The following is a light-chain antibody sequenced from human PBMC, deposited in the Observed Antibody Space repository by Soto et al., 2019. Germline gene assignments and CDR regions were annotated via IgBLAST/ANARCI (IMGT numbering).Light chain of an antibody. CDR1: SSDVGGYNY. V-gene: IGLV2-14*01. Sequence: QSALTQPASVSGSPGQSITISCTGTSSDVGGYNYVSWYQQHPGKAPKLMIFEVSYRPSGVSNRFSGSKSGNTASLTISGLQADDEADYYCISFTSSNTLVVFGGGTKLSVL. CDR2: EVS. J-gene: IGLJ2*01. CDR3: ISFTSSNTLVV.